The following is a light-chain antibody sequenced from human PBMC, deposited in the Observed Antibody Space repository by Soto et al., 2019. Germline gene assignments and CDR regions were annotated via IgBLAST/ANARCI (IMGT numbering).Light chain of an antibody. J-gene: IGKJ1*01. CDR2: GAS. Sequence: EIVFTHTPSTLSLSPGERATLSCSASQSVSSYLAWYQQKPGQTPRLLIHGASNRATGIPDRFSGSASGTDFTLTISRLEPEDFAVYYCQQYASPLRTFGQGTKVDIK. CDR3: QQYASPLRT. CDR1: QSVSSY. V-gene: IGKV3-20*01.